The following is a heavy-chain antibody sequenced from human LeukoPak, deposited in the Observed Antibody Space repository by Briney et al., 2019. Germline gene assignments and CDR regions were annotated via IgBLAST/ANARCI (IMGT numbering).Heavy chain of an antibody. V-gene: IGHV4-59*01. D-gene: IGHD3-10*01. CDR3: ARSELLWFGGVNSGFDY. J-gene: IGHJ4*02. CDR2: VYYSGST. CDR1: GGSISSYY. Sequence: SETLSLTCTVSGGSISSYYWSWIRQPPGKGLEWIGYVYYSGSTNYNPSLKSRVIISVDTSENQFSLKLSSVTAADTAVYYCARSELLWFGGVNSGFDYWGQGTLVTVSS.